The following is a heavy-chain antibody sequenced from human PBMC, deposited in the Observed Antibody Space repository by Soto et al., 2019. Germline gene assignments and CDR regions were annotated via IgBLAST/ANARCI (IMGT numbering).Heavy chain of an antibody. J-gene: IGHJ4*02. Sequence: EVQLVESGGGLIQPGGSLRLSCAASGFAVSSKYMTWVRQAPGKGLEWVSVIYGGATTYYADSVKGRFTISRDTSKNTLYIQMNSLRAEDTAVYYCVQTTGWPGFAFWGQGTLVTVSS. V-gene: IGHV3-53*01. CDR3: VQTTGWPGFAF. D-gene: IGHD6-19*01. CDR2: IYGGATT. CDR1: GFAVSSKY.